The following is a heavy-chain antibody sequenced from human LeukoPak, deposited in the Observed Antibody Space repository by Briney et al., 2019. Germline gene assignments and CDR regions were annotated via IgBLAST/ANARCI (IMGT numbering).Heavy chain of an antibody. Sequence: PSETLSLTCSVYSGSFSGYYWSWIRQPPGKGLEWIGSIYYSGSTYYNPSLKSRVTISVDTSKNQFSLKLSSVTAADTAVYYCARSRRGTGDHDYWGQGTLVTVSS. V-gene: IGHV4-34*01. CDR3: ARSRRGTGDHDY. CDR2: IYYSGST. D-gene: IGHD1-14*01. J-gene: IGHJ4*02. CDR1: SGSFSGYY.